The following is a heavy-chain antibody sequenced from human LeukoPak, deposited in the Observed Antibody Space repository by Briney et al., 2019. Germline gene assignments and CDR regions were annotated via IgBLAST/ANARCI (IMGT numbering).Heavy chain of an antibody. CDR2: IIPILGIA. CDR3: AGDTYYYDSSGYYFLDY. J-gene: IGHJ4*02. D-gene: IGHD3-22*01. Sequence: SVKVTCKASGGTFSSYAISWVRLAPGQGLEWMGRIIPILGIANYAQKFQGRVTITADKSTSTAYMELSSLRSEDTAVYYCAGDTYYYDSSGYYFLDYWGQGTLVTVSS. V-gene: IGHV1-69*04. CDR1: GGTFSSYA.